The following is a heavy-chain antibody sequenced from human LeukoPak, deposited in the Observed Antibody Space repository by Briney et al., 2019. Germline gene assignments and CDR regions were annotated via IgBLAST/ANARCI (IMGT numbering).Heavy chain of an antibody. D-gene: IGHD2-8*01. CDR1: GDSISSSSYY. CDR3: XRXXXXXXXXXCXDXXXDP. V-gene: IGHV4-39*03. J-gene: IGHJ5*02. CDR2: IYYNEDT. Sequence: TLXXXCTVSGDSISSSSYYWAWIRQPPGKGLEWIGSIYYNEDTYYNPSLGSRVMISVDTSRNEFSLKLHSVTAADTAVYXXXRXXXXXXXXXCXDXXXDPWGQGTXVTVSS.